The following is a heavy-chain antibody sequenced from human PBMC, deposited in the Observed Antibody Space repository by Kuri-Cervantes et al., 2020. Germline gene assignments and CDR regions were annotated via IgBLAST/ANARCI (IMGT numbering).Heavy chain of an antibody. D-gene: IGHD3-9*01. CDR2: IKSKTDGGTT. V-gene: IGHV3-15*01. CDR1: GFTFRNAW. CDR3: TTGAYYDILTGYYVGGEIDY. J-gene: IGHJ4*02. Sequence: LSLTCAASGFTFRNAWMSWVRQAPGKGLEWVGRIKSKTDGGTTDYAAPVKGRFTISRDDSKNTLYLQMNSLKTEDTAVYYCTTGAYYDILTGYYVGGEIDYWGQGTLVTVSS.